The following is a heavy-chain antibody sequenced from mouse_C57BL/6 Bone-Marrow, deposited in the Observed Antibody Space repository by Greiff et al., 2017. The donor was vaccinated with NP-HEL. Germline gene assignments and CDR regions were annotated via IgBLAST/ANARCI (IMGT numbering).Heavy chain of an antibody. V-gene: IGHV1-64*01. CDR1: GYTFTSYW. CDR3: ARLRQLRPYYFDY. D-gene: IGHD3-2*02. Sequence: VQLQQPGAELVKPGASVKLSCKASGYTFTSYWMHWVKQRPGQGLEWIGMIHPNSGSTNYNEKFKSKATLTVDKSSSTAYMQLSSLTSEDSAVYYCARLRQLRPYYFDYWGQGTTLTVSS. J-gene: IGHJ2*01. CDR2: IHPNSGST.